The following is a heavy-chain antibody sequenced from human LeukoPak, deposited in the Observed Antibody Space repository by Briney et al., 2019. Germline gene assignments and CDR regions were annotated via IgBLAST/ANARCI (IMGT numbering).Heavy chain of an antibody. Sequence: PSQTLSLTCTVSGGSISSGGYYWSWIRQHPGKGLEWIGYIYYSGSTYYNPSLKSRVTISVDMSKNQFSLKLSSVTAADTAVYYCARWASGNGVYYYYGMDVWGQKTTVTVSS. CDR3: ARWASGNGVYYYYGMDV. J-gene: IGHJ6*02. D-gene: IGHD3-10*01. CDR1: GGSISSGGYY. V-gene: IGHV4-31*03. CDR2: IYYSGST.